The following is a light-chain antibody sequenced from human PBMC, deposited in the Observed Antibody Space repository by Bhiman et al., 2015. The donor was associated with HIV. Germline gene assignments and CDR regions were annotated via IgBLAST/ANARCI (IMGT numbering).Light chain of an antibody. V-gene: IGLV1-47*01. J-gene: IGLJ3*02. CDR1: TSNIGNHY. CDR2: ETD. CDR3: AAWDDSLSGWV. Sequence: QSVLTQPPSVSAAPGQKVTISCSGTTSNIGNHYVSWYQQFPGTAPKLIIYETDRRPSGVPDRFSGSKSGTSASLAISGLRSEDEADYYCAAWDDSLSGWVFGGGTKLTVL.